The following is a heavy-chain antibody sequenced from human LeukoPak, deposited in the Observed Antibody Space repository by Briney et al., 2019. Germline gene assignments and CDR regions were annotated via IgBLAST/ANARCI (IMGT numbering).Heavy chain of an antibody. CDR2: IKLDGSEK. V-gene: IGHV3-7*01. CDR1: GFTFGKYW. D-gene: IGHD6-19*01. J-gene: IGHJ4*02. CDR3: ARAQARKQWLVPRTPHFDY. Sequence: PGGSLRLSCVASGFTFGKYWMSWVRQAPGKGLEWVANIKLDGSEKNYVDSVKGRFTISRDNSKNTLYLQMNSLRAEDTAVYYCARAQARKQWLVPRTPHFDYWGQGTLVTVSS.